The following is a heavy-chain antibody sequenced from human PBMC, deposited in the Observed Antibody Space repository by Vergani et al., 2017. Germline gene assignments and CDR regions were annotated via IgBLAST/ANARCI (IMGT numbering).Heavy chain of an antibody. Sequence: EVELVQSGPEMRKPGESLKISCKGSEYSFGNYWIGWVRQMPGKGLEWMGIIYPADSDTRYSPSFQGQVTFSADKTISTAVLQWDSLKASNTALYYCARHTTYTDSWGRETLVTVSS. CDR1: EYSFGNYW. V-gene: IGHV5-51*01. J-gene: IGHJ4*02. CDR3: ARHTTYTDS. CDR2: IYPADSDT. D-gene: IGHD1-1*01.